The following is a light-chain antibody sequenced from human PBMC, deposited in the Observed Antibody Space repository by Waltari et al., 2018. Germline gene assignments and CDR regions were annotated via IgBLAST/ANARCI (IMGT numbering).Light chain of an antibody. CDR2: HAS. Sequence: EIVLTQSPGTLSLSPGERATLSCRASQSVRWFLDWYQQKPGQAPRLLIYHASSRATGIPDRFSGSGSGTDLSLTISRLEPEDFAVYYCQQYVTLPATFGQGTKLEIK. V-gene: IGKV3-20*01. J-gene: IGKJ1*01. CDR1: QSVRWF. CDR3: QQYVTLPAT.